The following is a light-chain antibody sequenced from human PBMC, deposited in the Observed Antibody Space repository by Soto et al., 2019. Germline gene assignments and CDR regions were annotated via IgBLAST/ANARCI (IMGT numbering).Light chain of an antibody. CDR1: SSDVGGYNY. J-gene: IGLJ2*01. CDR3: SSYTSWGVV. Sequence: QAALTQPASVSGSPGRSITISCTGTSSDVGGYNYVSWYQQHPGKAPKLMIYEVSNRPSGVSNRFSGPKSGNTASLTISGLQAEDEADYYCSSYTSWGVVLGGGTKLTVL. V-gene: IGLV2-14*01. CDR2: EVS.